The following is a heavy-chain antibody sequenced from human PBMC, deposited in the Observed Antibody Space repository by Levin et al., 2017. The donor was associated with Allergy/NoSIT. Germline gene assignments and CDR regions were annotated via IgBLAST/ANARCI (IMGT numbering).Heavy chain of an antibody. J-gene: IGHJ4*02. CDR3: ASGGYFDWFDFDY. V-gene: IGHV3-33*01. CDR2: IWYDGSNK. D-gene: IGHD3-9*01. Sequence: AGGSLRLSCAASGFTFSSYGMHWVRQAPGKGLEWVAVIWYDGSNKYYADSVKGRFTISRDNSKNTLYLQMNSLRAEDTAVYYCASGGYFDWFDFDYWGQGTLVTVSS. CDR1: GFTFSSYG.